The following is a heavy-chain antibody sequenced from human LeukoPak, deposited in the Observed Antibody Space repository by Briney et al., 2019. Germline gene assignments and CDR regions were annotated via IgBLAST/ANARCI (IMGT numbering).Heavy chain of an antibody. V-gene: IGHV3-23*01. J-gene: IGHJ6*04. CDR1: GFTFSRYA. CDR2: ISESGSRT. CDR3: AKGQLMVDV. Sequence: AGGSLRLSCAASGFTFSRYAMSWVRQAPGKGLEWVSGISESGSRTYYADSVKGRLTISRDNSKNTLNVQMNSLRAEDTAVYYCAKGQLMVDVWGKGTTVTVSS. D-gene: IGHD5-24*01.